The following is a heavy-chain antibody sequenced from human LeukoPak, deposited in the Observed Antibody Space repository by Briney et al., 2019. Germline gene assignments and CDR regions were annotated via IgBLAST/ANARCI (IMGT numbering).Heavy chain of an antibody. CDR3: ARERPYYGDDNY. CDR2: ISSSSSYI. CDR1: GFTFSSYS. D-gene: IGHD4-17*01. V-gene: IGHV3-21*01. J-gene: IGHJ4*02. Sequence: GGSLRLSCVASGFTFSSYSMNWVRQAPGKGLEWVSSISSSSSYIYYADSVKGRFTISRDNAKNSLYLQMNSLRAEDTAVYYCARERPYYGDDNYWGQGTLVTVSS.